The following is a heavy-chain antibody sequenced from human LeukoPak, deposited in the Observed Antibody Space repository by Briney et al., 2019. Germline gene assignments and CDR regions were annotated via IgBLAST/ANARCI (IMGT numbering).Heavy chain of an antibody. J-gene: IGHJ4*02. CDR1: GGSISSYY. CDR3: ERDSFLGGSGSYGY. CDR2: IYYSGST. D-gene: IGHD3-10*01. Sequence: SETLSLTCTVSGGSISSYYWSWIRQPPGKGLEWIGYIYYSGSTNSNPSLKSRVTISVDTSKNQFSLKLSSVTAADTAVYYCERDSFLGGSGSYGYWGQGTLVTVSS. V-gene: IGHV4-59*01.